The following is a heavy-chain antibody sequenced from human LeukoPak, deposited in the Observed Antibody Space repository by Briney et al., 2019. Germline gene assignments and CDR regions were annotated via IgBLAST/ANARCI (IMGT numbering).Heavy chain of an antibody. Sequence: PGGSLRLSCAASGFTFSSYSMNWVRQAPGKGLEWVSSISSSSSYIYYADSVKGRFTISRDNAKNSLYLQMNSLRAEDTAVYYCARDRPLGYHYDSSGHVYWGLGTLVTVSS. CDR1: GFTFSSYS. CDR2: ISSSSSYI. J-gene: IGHJ4*02. CDR3: ARDRPLGYHYDSSGHVY. V-gene: IGHV3-21*01. D-gene: IGHD3-22*01.